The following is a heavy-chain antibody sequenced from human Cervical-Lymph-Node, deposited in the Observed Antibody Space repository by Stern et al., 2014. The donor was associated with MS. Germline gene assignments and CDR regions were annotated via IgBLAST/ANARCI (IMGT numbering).Heavy chain of an antibody. CDR2: FYYSGST. CDR3: ARASSGYYYVRDY. D-gene: IGHD3-22*01. Sequence: QVQLQESGPGLVKPSETLSLTCTVSGGSISSYYWSWIRQPPGKGLEWIGYFYYSGSTNYNPSLTSGVSISVDTPNDPFSLKLDSVTAADTAVYYCARASSGYYYVRDYWGQGTLVTVSS. J-gene: IGHJ4*02. V-gene: IGHV4-59*01. CDR1: GGSISSYY.